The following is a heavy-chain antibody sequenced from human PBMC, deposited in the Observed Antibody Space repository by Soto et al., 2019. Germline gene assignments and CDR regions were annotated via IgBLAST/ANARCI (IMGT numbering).Heavy chain of an antibody. D-gene: IGHD1-26*01. Sequence: GGSRRLSCAASGFIFDSHAMDWGRQAPGKGLEWVAGVSWNSGSIDYAYSVKGRFTSSRDNAKNSPYLQTNCLRAEGTAVYYWARDRGRTYYYRFDYWGQGTLVTVSS. J-gene: IGHJ4*02. V-gene: IGHV3-9*01. CDR2: VSWNSGSI. CDR1: GFIFDSHA. CDR3: ARDRGRTYYYRFDY.